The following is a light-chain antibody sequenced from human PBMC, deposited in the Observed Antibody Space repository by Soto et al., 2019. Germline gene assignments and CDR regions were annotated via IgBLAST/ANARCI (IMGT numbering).Light chain of an antibody. Sequence: QSVLTQPASVSGSPGQSITISCTGTSSDIGHYDYVSWYQQHPGKAPKLMIYHVTYRPSGVSNRYSGSKSGNSASLTISGLQADDGADYFCCSLTTSHTYFFGSGTKVTVL. J-gene: IGLJ1*01. V-gene: IGLV2-14*03. CDR2: HVT. CDR3: CSLTTSHTYF. CDR1: SSDIGHYDY.